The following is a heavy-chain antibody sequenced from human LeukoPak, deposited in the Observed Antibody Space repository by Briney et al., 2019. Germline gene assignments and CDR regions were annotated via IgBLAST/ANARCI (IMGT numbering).Heavy chain of an antibody. CDR3: ARDRDSGSSSNRYYFDC. CDR2: IYTRGIT. J-gene: IGHJ4*02. D-gene: IGHD1-26*01. CDR1: GGSISGYY. Sequence: SETLSLTCTVSGGSISGYYWSWIRQPAGKGLEWIGRIYTRGITNYNPSLKSRVTMSVDTSKSQFSLNLSSVTAADTALYYCARDRDSGSSSNRYYFDCWGQGTLVTVSS. V-gene: IGHV4-4*07.